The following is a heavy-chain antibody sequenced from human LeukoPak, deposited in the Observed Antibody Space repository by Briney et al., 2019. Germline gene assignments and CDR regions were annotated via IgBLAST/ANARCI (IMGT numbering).Heavy chain of an antibody. Sequence: ASVKLSCKASGFTFTSAAVQGVRQARGQGLECVGRIAPRVDTTNSAQKCRGSVTMTRDTSPSTVYLELSSVRSDDTAIYYCVREGSGGYFDYWGQGTLVTVSS. CDR2: IAPRVDTT. CDR3: VREGSGGYFDY. V-gene: IGHV1-46*01. J-gene: IGHJ4*02. CDR1: GFTFTSAA. D-gene: IGHD2-8*02.